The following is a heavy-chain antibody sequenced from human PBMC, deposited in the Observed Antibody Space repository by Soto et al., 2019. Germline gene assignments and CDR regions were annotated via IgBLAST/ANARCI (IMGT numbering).Heavy chain of an antibody. J-gene: IGHJ4*02. CDR2: ISGSGGST. D-gene: IGHD3-3*01. V-gene: IGHV3-23*01. CDR3: AKKPVLVGVAELDY. CDR1: GFTFSSYA. Sequence: EVQLLESGGGLVQPGGSLRLSCAASGFTFSSYAMSWVRQAPGKGLEWVSAISGSGGSTYYADSVKGRFTISRDNSKNTLYLQMNSLRAEDTAVYFCAKKPVLVGVAELDYWGQGTLVTVSS.